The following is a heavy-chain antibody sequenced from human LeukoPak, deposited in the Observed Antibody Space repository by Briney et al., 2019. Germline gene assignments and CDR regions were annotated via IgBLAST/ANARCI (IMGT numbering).Heavy chain of an antibody. Sequence: GASVTVSCKASGGTFSTSGISWVRQAPGQGLEWMGGIIPIFGTTNYERKFRGRATITADESKNTVYMELGTLTSEDTAVYYCANAPIAARGWFDPWGQGTLVTVSS. J-gene: IGHJ5*02. D-gene: IGHD6-6*01. CDR3: ANAPIAARGWFDP. V-gene: IGHV1-69*01. CDR1: GGTFSTSG. CDR2: IIPIFGTT.